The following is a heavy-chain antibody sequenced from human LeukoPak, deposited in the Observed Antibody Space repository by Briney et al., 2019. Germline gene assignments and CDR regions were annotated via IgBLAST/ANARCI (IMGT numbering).Heavy chain of an antibody. Sequence: PSETLSLTCTVSGYSISSGYYWGWIRQPPGKGLDWIGSIYHSGITYYNQSLKSRVTISVDTSNNQFSLKLSSVTAADTAVYYCARISVGIGGFDYWGQGNLVSVSS. CDR2: IYHSGIT. V-gene: IGHV4-38-2*02. CDR3: ARISVGIGGFDY. CDR1: GYSISSGYY. J-gene: IGHJ4*02. D-gene: IGHD6-13*01.